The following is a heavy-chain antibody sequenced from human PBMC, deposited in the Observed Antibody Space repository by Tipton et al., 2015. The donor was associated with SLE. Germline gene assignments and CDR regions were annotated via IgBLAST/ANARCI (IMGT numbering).Heavy chain of an antibody. D-gene: IGHD2-8*01. CDR2: LYYSGNT. CDR1: GGSLRSSRHF. Sequence: LRLSCTVSGGSLRSSRHFWGWIRQPPGKGLEWIGVLYYSGNTYYNPSLKSPVTLSIDTSKNQFSLKMRSVTAADTAVYFCARGYCSDGVCYGFGFFDYWGQGNLVTVAS. CDR3: ARGYCSDGVCYGFGFFDY. J-gene: IGHJ4*02. V-gene: IGHV4-39*07.